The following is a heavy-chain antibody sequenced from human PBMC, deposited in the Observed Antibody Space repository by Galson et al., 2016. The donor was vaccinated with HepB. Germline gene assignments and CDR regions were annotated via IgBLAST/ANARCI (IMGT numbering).Heavy chain of an antibody. CDR1: GFSVSNNY. CDR2: IHDDGST. V-gene: IGHV3-53*01. J-gene: IGHJ6*02. CDR3: ARASGIRGIKGAMDV. D-gene: IGHD3-10*01. Sequence: SQRLSCAASGFSVSNNYMSWVRQAPGKGLECVSVIHDDGSTNYADTVMGRFTISRDNSKNTLYLEMNSLRAEDVAVYYCARASGIRGIKGAMDVWGQGTTVSASS.